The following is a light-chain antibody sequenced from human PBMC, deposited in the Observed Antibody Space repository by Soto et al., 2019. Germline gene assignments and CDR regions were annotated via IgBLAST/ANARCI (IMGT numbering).Light chain of an antibody. CDR1: QSVSSN. Sequence: EIVMTQSPATLSVSPGERATVSCRASQSVSSNLAWYQQKPGQAPRLLIYGASTRATGIPARFGGSGSGTEFTLTISSLQSEDFAVYYCQQYNNWPPVTFGQGTKVDIK. V-gene: IGKV3-15*01. J-gene: IGKJ1*01. CDR2: GAS. CDR3: QQYNNWPPVT.